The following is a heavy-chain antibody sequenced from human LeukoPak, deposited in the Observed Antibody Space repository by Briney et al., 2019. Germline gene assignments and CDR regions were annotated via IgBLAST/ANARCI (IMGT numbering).Heavy chain of an antibody. CDR2: IYYSGST. V-gene: IGHV4-39*01. Sequence: SETLSLTCTVSGGSISSSSYYWGWIRQPPGKGLEWIGSIYYSGSTYYNRSLKSRVTISVDTSKNQFSLKLSSVTAADTAVYYCARFRLGYCSSTSCSNDAFDIWGQGTMVTVSS. CDR3: ARFRLGYCSSTSCSNDAFDI. D-gene: IGHD2-2*01. J-gene: IGHJ3*02. CDR1: GGSISSSSYY.